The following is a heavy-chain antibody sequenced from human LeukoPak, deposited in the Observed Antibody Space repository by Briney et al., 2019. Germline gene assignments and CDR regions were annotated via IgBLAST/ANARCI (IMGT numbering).Heavy chain of an antibody. V-gene: IGHV3-23*01. J-gene: IGHJ3*02. CDR2: ISGSAGST. Sequence: GGSLRLSCAASGFTFSNYAMSWVRQAPGKGLEWVSAISGSAGSTYYADSVKGRFTISRDNSKNTLYLQMKSLRAEDTAIYYCAKGAGSSAFDIWGQGTMVTVSS. CDR1: GFTFSNYA. CDR3: AKGAGSSAFDI. D-gene: IGHD6-13*01.